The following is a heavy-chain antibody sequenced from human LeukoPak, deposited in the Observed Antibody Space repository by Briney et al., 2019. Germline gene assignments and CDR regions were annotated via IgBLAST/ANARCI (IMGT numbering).Heavy chain of an antibody. V-gene: IGHV4-4*07. J-gene: IGHJ3*02. CDR1: GVSLSSYY. CDR3: ARAPYYYDSSGYYNFDI. Sequence: SETLSLTCTVYGVSLSSYYWSWIRQPAGKGLERIGRIYTSGSTNYNPSLKSRVTRSVDTSANQFSLKLSSVTAADTAVYYCARAPYYYDSSGYYNFDIWGQGTMVTVSS. CDR2: IYTSGST. D-gene: IGHD3-22*01.